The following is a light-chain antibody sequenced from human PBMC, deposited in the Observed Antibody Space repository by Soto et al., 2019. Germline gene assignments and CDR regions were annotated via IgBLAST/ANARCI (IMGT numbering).Light chain of an antibody. Sequence: AILMTQSPSSLSASQGDRVTITCRASQGISSYLAWYQQKPGKAPKLLIYAASTLQSGVPSRFSGSGSGTDFTLTISCLQSEDFATYYCQQYYSYPRTFGQGTKVDI. CDR3: QQYYSYPRT. J-gene: IGKJ1*01. CDR2: AAS. CDR1: QGISSY. V-gene: IGKV1-8*01.